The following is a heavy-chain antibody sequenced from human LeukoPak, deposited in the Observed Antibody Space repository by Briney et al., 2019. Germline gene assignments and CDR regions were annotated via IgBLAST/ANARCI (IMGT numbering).Heavy chain of an antibody. J-gene: IGHJ4*02. D-gene: IGHD2-2*01. V-gene: IGHV1-46*01. Sequence: ASVKVSCKASGYTFTSYYMHWVRQAPGQGLEWMGIINPSGGSTSYAQKFQGRVTMTRDMSTSTVYMELSSLRSEDTDVYDCAREGSTSCPFDYWGQGTLVTVSS. CDR3: AREGSTSCPFDY. CDR1: GYTFTSYY. CDR2: INPSGGST.